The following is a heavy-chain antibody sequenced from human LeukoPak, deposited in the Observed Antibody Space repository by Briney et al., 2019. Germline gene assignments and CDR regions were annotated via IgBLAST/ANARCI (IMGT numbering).Heavy chain of an antibody. CDR2: IIPIFGTA. Sequence: SVKVSCKASGGTFSSYAISWVRQAPGQGLEWMGGIIPIFGTANYAQKFQGRVTITADKSTSTAYMELSSLRSEDTAVYYCARDDYYDSSGYYGYFDYWGQGTLVTVSS. D-gene: IGHD3-22*01. CDR3: ARDDYYDSSGYYGYFDY. V-gene: IGHV1-69*06. J-gene: IGHJ4*02. CDR1: GGTFSSYA.